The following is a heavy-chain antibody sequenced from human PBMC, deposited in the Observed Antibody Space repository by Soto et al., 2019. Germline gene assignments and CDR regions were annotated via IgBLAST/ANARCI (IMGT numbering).Heavy chain of an antibody. CDR3: TTGRRIAVADTISYSYYGMDV. J-gene: IGHJ6*02. D-gene: IGHD6-19*01. CDR1: GFTFSNAW. CDR2: IKSKTDGGTT. Sequence: GGSLRLSCAASGFTFSNAWMNWVRQAPGKGLEWVGRIKSKTDGGTTDYAAPVKGRFTISRDDSKNTLYLQMNSLKTEDSAVYYCTTGRRIAVADTISYSYYGMDVWGQGTTVTVSS. V-gene: IGHV3-15*07.